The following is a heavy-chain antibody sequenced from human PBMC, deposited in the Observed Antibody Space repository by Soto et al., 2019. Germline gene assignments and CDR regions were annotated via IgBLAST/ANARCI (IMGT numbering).Heavy chain of an antibody. CDR2: ISSSSSTI. Sequence: GGSLRLSCAASGFSFSGYNMNWVRQAPGRGLEWLSYISSSSSTIYYADSVKGRFTISRDNAKNSLYLQMNSLRADDTAIYYCARFGLVPFDCWGQGTLVTVYS. J-gene: IGHJ4*02. V-gene: IGHV3-48*01. CDR3: ARFGLVPFDC. CDR1: GFSFSGYN. D-gene: IGHD3-3*01.